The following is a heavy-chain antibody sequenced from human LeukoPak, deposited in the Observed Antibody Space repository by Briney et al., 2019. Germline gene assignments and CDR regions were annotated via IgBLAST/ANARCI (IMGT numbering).Heavy chain of an antibody. Sequence: GGSLRLSCAASGFTFDDYAMHWVRQAPGKGLEWVSGISWNSGSIGYADSVKGRFTISRDNAKNSLYLQMNSLRVEDTAVYYCARKGRYYGSGSPNWFDPWGQGTLVTVSS. CDR3: ARKGRYYGSGSPNWFDP. J-gene: IGHJ5*02. CDR1: GFTFDDYA. V-gene: IGHV3-9*01. CDR2: ISWNSGSI. D-gene: IGHD3-10*01.